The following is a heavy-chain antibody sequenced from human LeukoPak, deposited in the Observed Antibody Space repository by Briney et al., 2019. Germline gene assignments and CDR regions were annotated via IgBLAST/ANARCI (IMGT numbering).Heavy chain of an antibody. Sequence: PGGSLRLSCAASGFTFSSHDMNWVRQAPGKGLEWVSSITTATSNYIYYADSVKGRFTISRDDAKNSLYLQMDSLRAEDTAVYYCARDYGGPHYFDYWGQGTLVTVSS. CDR2: ITTATSNYI. CDR1: GFTFSSHD. CDR3: ARDYGGPHYFDY. D-gene: IGHD2-15*01. J-gene: IGHJ4*02. V-gene: IGHV3-21*01.